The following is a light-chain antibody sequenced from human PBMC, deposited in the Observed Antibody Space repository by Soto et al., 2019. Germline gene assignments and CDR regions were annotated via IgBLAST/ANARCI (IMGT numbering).Light chain of an antibody. CDR3: QQYNSYPWT. Sequence: DIQMTQSPSTLSASVGDRVTITCRAGHSISSWLAWYQQKPGKAPKLLIYKASSLESGVPSRFSGSGSGTEFTLTISSLQPDDFATYYCQQYNSYPWTFGQGTKVEIK. V-gene: IGKV1-5*03. CDR1: HSISSW. CDR2: KAS. J-gene: IGKJ1*01.